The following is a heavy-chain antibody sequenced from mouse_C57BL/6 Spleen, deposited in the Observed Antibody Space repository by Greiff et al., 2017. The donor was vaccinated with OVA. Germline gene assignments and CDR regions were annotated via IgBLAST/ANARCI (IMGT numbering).Heavy chain of an antibody. Sequence: DVKLQESGPGLVKPSQSLSLTCSVTGYSITSGYYWNWIRQFPGNKLEWMGYISYDGSNNYNPSLKNRISITRDTSKNQFVLKLNSVTTEDTATYYCAREGGSTVVGYFDVWGTGTTVTVSS. V-gene: IGHV3-6*01. CDR3: AREGGSTVVGYFDV. J-gene: IGHJ1*03. CDR1: GYSITSGYY. D-gene: IGHD1-1*01. CDR2: ISYDGSN.